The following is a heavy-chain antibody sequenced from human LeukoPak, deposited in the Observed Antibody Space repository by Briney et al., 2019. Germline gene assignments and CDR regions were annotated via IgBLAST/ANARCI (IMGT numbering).Heavy chain of an antibody. J-gene: IGHJ4*02. CDR3: AREVIAAAGLIDY. CDR2: TYYRSKWYN. V-gene: IGHV6-1*01. CDR1: GDSVSSNSAA. Sequence: SQTLSLTCAISGDSVSSNSAAWNWIWQSPSRGLEWLGRTYYRSKWYNDYAVSVKSRITINPDTSKNQFSLQLNSVTPEDTAVYYCAREVIAAAGLIDYWGQGTLVTVSS. D-gene: IGHD6-13*01.